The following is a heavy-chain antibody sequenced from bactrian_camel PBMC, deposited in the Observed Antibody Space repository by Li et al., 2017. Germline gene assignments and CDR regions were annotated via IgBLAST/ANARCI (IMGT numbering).Heavy chain of an antibody. D-gene: IGHD7*01. Sequence: QLVESGGGLVQPGGSLRPSCAASGFAFSSNWMFWVRQAPGKGLEWVSVISSSGDRAYLADSVKGRFTISRDNAKNTVHLQMNSLKPEDTAVYYCTNLPDWGQGTQVTVS. V-gene: IGHV3S25*01. J-gene: IGHJ4*01. CDR3: TNLPD. CDR2: ISSSGDRA. CDR1: GFAFSSNW.